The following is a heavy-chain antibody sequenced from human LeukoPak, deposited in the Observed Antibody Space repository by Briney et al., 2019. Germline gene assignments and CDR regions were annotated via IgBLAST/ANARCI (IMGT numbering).Heavy chain of an antibody. Sequence: SETLSLTCTPSGGSLSGDNYYWSWIRQPPGKGLQWIAYISLSGSTNYNPSLKSRVTISLDTSKNQFSLRLTSVTAADTAVYYCAKTGAPMGGYWGQGTLVTVSS. CDR1: GGSLSGDNYY. D-gene: IGHD3-16*01. CDR2: ISLSGST. J-gene: IGHJ4*02. V-gene: IGHV4-61*01. CDR3: AKTGAPMGGY.